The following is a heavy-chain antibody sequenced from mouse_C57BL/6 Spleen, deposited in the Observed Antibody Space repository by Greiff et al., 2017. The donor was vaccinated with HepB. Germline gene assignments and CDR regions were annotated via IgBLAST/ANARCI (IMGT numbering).Heavy chain of an antibody. V-gene: IGHV1-64*01. CDR3: ARSGDYGSSYDYVDY. CDR1: GYTFTSYW. J-gene: IGHJ2*01. D-gene: IGHD1-1*01. CDR2: IHPNSGST. Sequence: VKLMESGAELVKPGASVKLSCKASGYTFTSYWMHWVKQRPGQGLEWIGMIHPNSGSTNYNEKFKSKATLTVDKSSSTAYMQLSSLTSEDSAVYYCARSGDYGSSYDYVDYWGQGTTLTVSS.